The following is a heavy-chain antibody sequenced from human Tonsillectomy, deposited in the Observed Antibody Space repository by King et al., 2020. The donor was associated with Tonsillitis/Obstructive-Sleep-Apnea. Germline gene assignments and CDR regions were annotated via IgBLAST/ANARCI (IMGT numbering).Heavy chain of an antibody. CDR1: GGTFSSYA. CDR3: AKRYGDGDYIKPNYVDY. Sequence: QLVQSGAEVKKPGSSVKVSCKASGGTFSSYAISWVRQAPGQGLEWMGGIIPILGIANYAQKFQGRVTITADKSTSTAYMELSSLRSEDTAVYYCAKRYGDGDYIKPNYVDYWGQGTLVTVSS. CDR2: IIPILGIA. J-gene: IGHJ4*02. D-gene: IGHD4-17*01. V-gene: IGHV1-69*10.